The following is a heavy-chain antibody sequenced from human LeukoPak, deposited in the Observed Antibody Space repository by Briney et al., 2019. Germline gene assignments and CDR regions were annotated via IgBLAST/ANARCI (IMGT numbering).Heavy chain of an antibody. CDR1: GYTFTSYG. J-gene: IGHJ4*02. V-gene: IGHV1-18*01. CDR2: ISAYNGNT. CDR3: ARGKMGATSRGLFVY. Sequence: GASVKVSCKASGYTFTSYGISWVRQAPGQGLEWMGWISAYNGNTNYAQKLQGRVTMTTDTSTSTAYMELRSLRSDDTAVYYCARGKMGATSRGLFVYWGQGTLVTVSS. D-gene: IGHD1-26*01.